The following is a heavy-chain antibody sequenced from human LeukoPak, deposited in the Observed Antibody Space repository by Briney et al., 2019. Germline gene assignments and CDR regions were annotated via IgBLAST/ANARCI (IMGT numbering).Heavy chain of an antibody. Sequence: GGSLRLSCAVSGFTFSDYYMSWIRQAPGKGLEWISYITSSSSTINYADSVKGRFTISRDNAKNSLYLQMNSLRAEDTAVYHCARDSGQGSSGRKWFDPWGQGTLVTVSS. CDR2: ITSSSSTI. CDR1: GFTFSDYY. V-gene: IGHV3-11*04. D-gene: IGHD6-25*01. J-gene: IGHJ5*02. CDR3: ARDSGQGSSGRKWFDP.